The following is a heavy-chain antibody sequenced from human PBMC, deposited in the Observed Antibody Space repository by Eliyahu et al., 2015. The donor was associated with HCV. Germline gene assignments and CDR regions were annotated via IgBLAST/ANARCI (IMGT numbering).Heavy chain of an antibody. D-gene: IGHD3-22*01. CDR1: GYIFTSYW. CDR2: IDPSDSYT. J-gene: IGHJ4*02. V-gene: IGHV5-10-1*03. Sequence: EVQLVQSGAEVKKPGESLRISCKGSGYIFTSYWISWVRQMPGKGLEWMGRIDPSDSYTNYSPSFQGHVTISPDKSISTAYLQWSSLKASDTAMYYCARRPTGYDSSGRLVNGADCWGQGTLVTVSS. CDR3: ARRPTGYDSSGRLVNGADC.